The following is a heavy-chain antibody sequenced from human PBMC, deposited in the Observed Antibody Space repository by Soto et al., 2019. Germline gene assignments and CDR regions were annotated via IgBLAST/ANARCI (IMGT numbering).Heavy chain of an antibody. Sequence: WASVKVSCKASGGTFSSYAISWVRQAPGQGLEWMGGIIPIFGTANYAQKFQGRVTITADESTSTAYMELSSLRSEDTAVYYCARGRAVKGPAFDIWGQGTMVTVSS. D-gene: IGHD4-17*01. CDR1: GGTFSSYA. CDR3: ARGRAVKGPAFDI. V-gene: IGHV1-69*13. J-gene: IGHJ3*02. CDR2: IIPIFGTA.